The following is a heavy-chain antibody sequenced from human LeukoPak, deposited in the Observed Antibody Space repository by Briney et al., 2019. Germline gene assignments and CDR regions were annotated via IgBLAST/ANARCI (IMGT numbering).Heavy chain of an antibody. D-gene: IGHD6-13*01. CDR3: ARDGLYSSSWRDYYYYYMDV. CDR2: ISYDGSNK. J-gene: IGHJ6*03. CDR1: GFTFSSYA. Sequence: GRSLRLSCAASGFTFSSYAMHWVRQAPGKGLEWVAVISYDGSNKYYADSVKGRFTISRDNSKNTLYLQMNSLRAEDTAVYYCARDGLYSSSWRDYYYYYMDVWGKGTTVTVSS. V-gene: IGHV3-30*01.